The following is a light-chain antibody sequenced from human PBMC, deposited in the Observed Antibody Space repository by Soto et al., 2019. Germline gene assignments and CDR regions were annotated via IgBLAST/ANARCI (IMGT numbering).Light chain of an antibody. Sequence: QSVLTQPASVSGSPGQSITISCTGTSSDVGGYSYVSWYQQHPGKAPKLMIYDVGNRPSGVSNRCSGSKSGNTASLTISGLQAEDEADYYCSSYTSSSTGVFGTGTKV. CDR3: SSYTSSSTGV. V-gene: IGLV2-14*01. J-gene: IGLJ1*01. CDR2: DVG. CDR1: SSDVGGYSY.